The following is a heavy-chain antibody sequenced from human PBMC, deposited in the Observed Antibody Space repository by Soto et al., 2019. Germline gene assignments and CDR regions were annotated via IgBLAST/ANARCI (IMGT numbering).Heavy chain of an antibody. Sequence: EVQLLESGGGLVQPGGSLRLSCAASGFTFSSYAMGWVRQAPGKGLEWVSAISGSGGSTYYADSVKGRFTVSRDNSKKTLYLQKNRLRDEDTAVYYCGKWHLIVVVDSINSVGAYCQHWGQGSLVTVSS. V-gene: IGHV3-23*01. CDR3: GKWHLIVVVDSINSVGAYCQH. CDR1: GFTFSSYA. CDR2: ISGSGGST. J-gene: IGHJ1*01. D-gene: IGHD2-15*01.